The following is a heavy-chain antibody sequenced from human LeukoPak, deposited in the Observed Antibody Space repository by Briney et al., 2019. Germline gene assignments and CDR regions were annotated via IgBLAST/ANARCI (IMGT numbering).Heavy chain of an antibody. CDR1: GYSFTSYW. CDR2: IYPGDSDT. D-gene: IGHD1-20*01. Sequence: GESLQISCQGSGYSFTSYWIGWVRQMPGKGLEWMGIIYPGDSDTRYSPSFQGQVTISADKSISTAYLQWSSLKASDTAMYYCARESVTGTNWFDPWGQGTLVTVSS. J-gene: IGHJ5*02. V-gene: IGHV5-51*01. CDR3: ARESVTGTNWFDP.